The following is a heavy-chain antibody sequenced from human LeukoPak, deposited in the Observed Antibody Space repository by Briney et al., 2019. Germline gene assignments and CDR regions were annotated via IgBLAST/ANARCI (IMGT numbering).Heavy chain of an antibody. J-gene: IGHJ5*02. CDR3: ARGVGSSSSNWFAL. V-gene: IGHV4-4*07. D-gene: IGHD6-13*01. CDR2: IDSSGKT. Sequence: PSETLSHTCSVSGGSISSYYCSWIRQSPGKGLEWIGRIDSSGKTNYNPSLKSRVSISIDKSKGQFSLKVNSVTAADTAVYYCARGVGSSSSNWFALWGQGALVTVSS. CDR1: GGSISSYY.